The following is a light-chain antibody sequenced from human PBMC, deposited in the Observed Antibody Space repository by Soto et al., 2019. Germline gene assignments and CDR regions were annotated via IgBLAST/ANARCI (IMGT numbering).Light chain of an antibody. V-gene: IGKV4-1*01. CDR1: QSVLYSSNDKNF. Sequence: DIVMTQSPDSLAVSLGERATINCKPSQSVLYSSNDKNFLTWYQQKPGQPPKLLIYWASTRESGVPDRFSGSGSWTDFTLTISSLQAEDVAVYYCHQYYSTPWTFGQGTKVEIK. J-gene: IGKJ1*01. CDR3: HQYYSTPWT. CDR2: WAS.